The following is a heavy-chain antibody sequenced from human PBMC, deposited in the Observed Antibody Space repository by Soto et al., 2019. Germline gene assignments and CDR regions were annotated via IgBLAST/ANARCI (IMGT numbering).Heavy chain of an antibody. D-gene: IGHD6-13*01. J-gene: IGHJ5*02. CDR3: AGEVNSSPARGPNWFDP. Sequence: QVQLQESGPGLVQPSGTLSLTCAVSGDSINNSHWWSWVRQTPGKGLEWIGETYHSGTTNYNPSLKSRVTISIHKSKNQFSLKMNSGTAAGTAVYYCAGEVNSSPARGPNWFDPWGQGTLVTVSA. V-gene: IGHV4-4*02. CDR2: TYHSGTT. CDR1: GDSINNSHW.